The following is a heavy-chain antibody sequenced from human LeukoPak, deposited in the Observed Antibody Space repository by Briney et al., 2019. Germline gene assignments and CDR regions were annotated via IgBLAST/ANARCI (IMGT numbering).Heavy chain of an antibody. V-gene: IGHV5-51*01. Sequence: GESLKISCKGSGYSFTSYWIGWVRQMPWKGLEWMGIIYPGDSDTRYSPSFQGQVTISADKSISTVYLQWSSLKASDTAMYYCARRNYYYDSSGDSFDYWGQGTLVTVSS. D-gene: IGHD3-22*01. CDR2: IYPGDSDT. J-gene: IGHJ4*02. CDR1: GYSFTSYW. CDR3: ARRNYYYDSSGDSFDY.